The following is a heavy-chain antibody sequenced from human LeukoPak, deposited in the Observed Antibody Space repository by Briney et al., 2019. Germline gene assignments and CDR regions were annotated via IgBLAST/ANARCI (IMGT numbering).Heavy chain of an antibody. CDR1: GYRFTSYW. CDR3: ARPRYPYYYDSSGFDY. CDR2: IYPGDSDT. D-gene: IGHD3-22*01. V-gene: IGHV5-51*01. J-gene: IGHJ4*02. Sequence: GESLQISFKGSGYRFTSYWIGWVRQMPGKGLEWMGIIYPGDSDTRYSPSFQGQVTISADKSISTAYLQWSSLKASDTAMYYWARPRYPYYYDSSGFDYWGQGTLVTVSS.